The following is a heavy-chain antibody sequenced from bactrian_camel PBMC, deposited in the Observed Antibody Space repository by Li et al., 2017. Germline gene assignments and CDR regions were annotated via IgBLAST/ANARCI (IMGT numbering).Heavy chain of an antibody. V-gene: IGHV3S1*01. CDR3: GTNRYCRGSGCCNTDFSH. Sequence: HVQLVESGGGSVQAGGSLRLSCEASGFIFSNYWMYWVRQAPGKGFEWVSGIDSGGTTTYYADSVKGRFTVSRDSAKNTLYLQMNSLKPEDTAMYYCGTNRYCRGSGCCNTDFSHWGQGTQVTVS. J-gene: IGHJ6*01. D-gene: IGHD6*01. CDR2: IDSGGTTT. CDR1: GFIFSNYW.